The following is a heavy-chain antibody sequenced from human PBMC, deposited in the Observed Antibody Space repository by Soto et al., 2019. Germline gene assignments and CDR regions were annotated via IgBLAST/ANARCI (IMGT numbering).Heavy chain of an antibody. V-gene: IGHV3-73*01. Sequence: PGGSLRLSCAASGFTFSGSAVHWVRQASRKGLEWVGRIRSKANSYATAYAASVKGRFTISRDNSKNTLYLQMNSLRAEDTAVYYCAKDSAMIVVVITLPDYWGQGTLVTVSS. D-gene: IGHD3-22*01. CDR3: AKDSAMIVVVITLPDY. J-gene: IGHJ4*02. CDR2: IRSKANSYAT. CDR1: GFTFSGSA.